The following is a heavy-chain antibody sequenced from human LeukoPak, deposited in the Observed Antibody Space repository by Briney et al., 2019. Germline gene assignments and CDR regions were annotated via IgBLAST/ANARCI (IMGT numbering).Heavy chain of an antibody. V-gene: IGHV3-23*01. CDR2: ISGSGGST. CDR1: GFTFSSYA. Sequence: GGSLRLSCAASGFTFSSYAMSWVRQAPGKGLEWVSAISGSGGSTYYVDSVKGRFTISRDDSKNTLFLQMNSLRAEDTAVYYCARDPPSGYDSPGDWGQGTLVTVSS. J-gene: IGHJ4*02. D-gene: IGHD3-22*01. CDR3: ARDPPSGYDSPGD.